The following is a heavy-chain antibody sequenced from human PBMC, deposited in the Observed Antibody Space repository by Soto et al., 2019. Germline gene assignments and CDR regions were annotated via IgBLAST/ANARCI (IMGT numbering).Heavy chain of an antibody. CDR3: AKDRVGGTFYTPLAF. Sequence: GGSLRLSCQASGFNFDNYVMHWVGQAPGKGLEWVAVITYDGSFQYYADSVKGRFTISRDNSKNTLSLHLNTLKPEDTAVYHCAKDRVGGTFYTPLAFWGQGTLVTVSS. J-gene: IGHJ4*02. D-gene: IGHD1-7*01. CDR2: ITYDGSFQ. CDR1: GFNFDNYV. V-gene: IGHV3-30*18.